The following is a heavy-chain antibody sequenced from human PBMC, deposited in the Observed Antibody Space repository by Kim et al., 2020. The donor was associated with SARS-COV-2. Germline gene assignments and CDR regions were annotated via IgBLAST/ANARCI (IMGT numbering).Heavy chain of an antibody. D-gene: IGHD2-15*01. CDR1: GGSISSSNW. CDR3: ARDPDYCSGGSCYPFDY. V-gene: IGHV4-4*02. J-gene: IGHJ4*02. Sequence: SETLSLTCAVSGGSISSSNWWSWVRQPPGKGLEWIGEIYHSGSTNYNPSLKSRVTISVDKSKNQFSLKLSSVTAADTAVYYCARDPDYCSGGSCYPFDYWGQGTLVTVSS. CDR2: IYHSGST.